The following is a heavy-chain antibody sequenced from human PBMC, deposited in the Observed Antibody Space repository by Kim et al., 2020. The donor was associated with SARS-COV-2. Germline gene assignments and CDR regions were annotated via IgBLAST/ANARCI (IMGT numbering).Heavy chain of an antibody. CDR1: GVTVTHNY. Sequence: GGSLRLSCAASGVTVTHNYMSWVRQALGKGLECVSIIYSGGDTYYADSVEGRFTISRDNSKNTLNLQMNSLRAEDTAVYYCARNRGEGCADYWGQGTLVTVSS. CDR3: ARNRGEGCADY. V-gene: IGHV3-53*01. D-gene: IGHD2-15*01. J-gene: IGHJ4*02. CDR2: IYSGGDT.